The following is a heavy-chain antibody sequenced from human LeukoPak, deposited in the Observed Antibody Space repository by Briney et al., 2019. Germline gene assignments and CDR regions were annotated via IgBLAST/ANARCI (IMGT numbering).Heavy chain of an antibody. CDR3: ARDDFWSDYGYYFDY. CDR1: GGTFSSYA. D-gene: IGHD3-3*01. CDR2: IIPIFGTA. V-gene: IGHV1-69*05. J-gene: IGHJ4*02. Sequence: SVKVSCKASGGTFSSYAISWVRQAPGQGLEWMGRIIPIFGTANYAQKFQGRVTITTDESTSTTYMELSSLRSEDTAVYYCARDDFWSDYGYYFDYWGQGTLVTVSS.